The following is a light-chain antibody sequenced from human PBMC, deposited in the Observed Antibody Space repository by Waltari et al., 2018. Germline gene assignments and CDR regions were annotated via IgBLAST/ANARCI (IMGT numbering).Light chain of an antibody. CDR3: QTWGTGIT. Sequence: QVVLTQSPSASASLGASVKLTCTLSSGHSSYSIAWHQQHPEKGPRYLMKVNNDGSHTKGDGIPDPLSGSNAGAERYLTISSLQSEDEADYYCQTWGTGITFGGGTKLTVL. V-gene: IGLV4-69*01. CDR1: SGHSSYS. J-gene: IGLJ2*01. CDR2: VNNDGSH.